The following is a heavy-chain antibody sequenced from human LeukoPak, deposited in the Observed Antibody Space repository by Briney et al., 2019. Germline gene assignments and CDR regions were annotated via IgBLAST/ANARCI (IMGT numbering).Heavy chain of an antibody. V-gene: IGHV3-7*04. J-gene: IGHJ4*02. CDR2: LKEDGSEK. CDR3: ARGVYYFDY. CDR1: GFTFSSHW. Sequence: PGGSLRLSCAASGFTFSSHWMTWVRQAPGKGLEWVANLKEDGSEKYYVDSVKGRFTIPRDNAKNSLYLQMNSLRGDDTAVYYCARGVYYFDYWGQGTLVTVSS.